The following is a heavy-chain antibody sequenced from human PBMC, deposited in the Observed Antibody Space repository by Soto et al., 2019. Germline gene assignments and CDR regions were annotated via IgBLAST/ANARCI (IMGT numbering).Heavy chain of an antibody. CDR1: GDSFSSYY. D-gene: IGHD2-15*01. CDR3: ARETTLENYLDY. V-gene: IGHV4-59*01. CDR2: IYYTGSI. Sequence: SETLSLTCTVSGDSFSSYYWSWIRQPPGKGLEWIGYIYYTGSIIYNPSLKSRVTMSADMPKKQFSLQLRSVTTADTAIYYCARETTLENYLDYWGRGTLVTVSS. J-gene: IGHJ4*02.